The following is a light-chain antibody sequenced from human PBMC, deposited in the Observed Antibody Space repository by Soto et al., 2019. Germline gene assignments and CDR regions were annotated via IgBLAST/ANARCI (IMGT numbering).Light chain of an antibody. J-gene: IGKJ1*01. Sequence: DIQMTQSPSTLSASVGDRVTITCRASQSISWWLAWYQQKPGKAPKLLIYKASTLDSGVPSRFSGSGSGTEFTLTISSLQPDDIGTYFCQQYSSPWTFGQVTKVEIK. CDR1: QSISWW. CDR3: QQYSSPWT. V-gene: IGKV1-5*03. CDR2: KAS.